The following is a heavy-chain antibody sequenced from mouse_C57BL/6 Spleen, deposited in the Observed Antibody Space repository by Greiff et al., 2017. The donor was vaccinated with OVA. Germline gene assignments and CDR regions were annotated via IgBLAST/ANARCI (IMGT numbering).Heavy chain of an antibody. V-gene: IGHV1-81*01. Sequence: VQLQQSGAELARPGASVKLSCKASGYTFTSYGISWVKQRTGQGLEWIGEIYPRSGNTYYNEKFKGKATLTADKSSSTAYMELRSLTSEDSAVYFCARSRSDSSGYGDWGKGTTLTVSA. CDR3: ARSRSDSSGYGD. D-gene: IGHD3-2*02. CDR2: IYPRSGNT. CDR1: GYTFTSYG. J-gene: IGHJ2*01.